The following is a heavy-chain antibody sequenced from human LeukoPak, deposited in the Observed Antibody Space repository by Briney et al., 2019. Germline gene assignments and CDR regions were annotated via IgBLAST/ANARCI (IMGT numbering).Heavy chain of an antibody. J-gene: IGHJ2*01. CDR1: RFTPSSFV. CDR2: ISDDGSNT. CDR3: AKDADTATIIYWYFDL. V-gene: IGHV3-30*18. D-gene: IGHD5-18*01. Sequence: PGGSLRLSCTPSRFTPSSFVMHWVRPAPGKGLEWVAVISDDGSNTYYGDSVKGRFTISRDNSKNTLYLQLNSLRTEDRAVYYCAKDADTATIIYWYFDLWGRGTLVTVSS.